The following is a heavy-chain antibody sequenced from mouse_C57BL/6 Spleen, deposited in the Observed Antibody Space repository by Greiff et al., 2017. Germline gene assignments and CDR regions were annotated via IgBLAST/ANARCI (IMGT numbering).Heavy chain of an antibody. Sequence: VHVKQSGPELVKPGASVKISCKASGYSFTGYYMNWVKQSPEKSLEWIGEINPSTSGTTYNQKFKAKATLTVDKSSSTAYMQLKSLTSEDSAVYYCARRGVSTMVTTGFAYWGQGTLVTVSA. CDR1: GYSFTGYY. D-gene: IGHD2-2*01. V-gene: IGHV1-42*01. CDR2: INPSTSGT. CDR3: ARRGVSTMVTTGFAY. J-gene: IGHJ3*01.